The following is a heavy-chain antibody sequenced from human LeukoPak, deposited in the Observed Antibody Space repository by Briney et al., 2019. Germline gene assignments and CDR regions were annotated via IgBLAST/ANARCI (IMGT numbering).Heavy chain of an antibody. Sequence: GESLRISCKGSGYSFTSYWISWVRQMPGKGLEWMGRIDPSDSYTNYSPSFQGHVTISADKSISTAYLQWSSLKASDTAMYYCARHGQGLTGYSWFDPWGQGTLVTASS. D-gene: IGHD3-9*01. CDR2: IDPSDSYT. CDR3: ARHGQGLTGYSWFDP. V-gene: IGHV5-10-1*01. CDR1: GYSFTSYW. J-gene: IGHJ5*02.